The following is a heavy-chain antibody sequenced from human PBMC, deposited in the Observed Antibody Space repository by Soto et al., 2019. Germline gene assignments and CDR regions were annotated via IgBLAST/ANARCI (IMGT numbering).Heavy chain of an antibody. Sequence: PGGSLRLSCAASGFTFSSYWMHWFRQAPGKGLVWVSRINRDGSDTTYADSVKGRFTISRDNANNTLSLQMNSLSTDDTAVYYCASEYSSGWNPLGYWGQGTLVTVSS. CDR3: ASEYSSGWNPLGY. CDR2: INRDGSDT. CDR1: GFTFSSYW. V-gene: IGHV3-74*01. D-gene: IGHD6-19*01. J-gene: IGHJ4*02.